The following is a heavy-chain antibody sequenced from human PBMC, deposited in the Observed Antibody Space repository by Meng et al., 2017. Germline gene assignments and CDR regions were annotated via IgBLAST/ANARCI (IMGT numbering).Heavy chain of an antibody. Sequence: GGSLRLSCAASGFTFSSYEMNWVRQAPGKGLEWVSYISSSGSTIYYADSVKGRFTISRDNAKNTLYLQMSSLRAEDTAVYYCAKDSYSGSGSYTWGTFDIWGQGSMVTVSS. CDR2: ISSSGSTI. J-gene: IGHJ3*02. CDR3: AKDSYSGSGSYTWGTFDI. V-gene: IGHV3-48*03. CDR1: GFTFSSYE. D-gene: IGHD3-10*01.